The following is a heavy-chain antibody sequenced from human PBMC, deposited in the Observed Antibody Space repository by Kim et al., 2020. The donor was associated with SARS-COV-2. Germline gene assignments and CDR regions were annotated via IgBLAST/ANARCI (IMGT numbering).Heavy chain of an antibody. J-gene: IGHJ4*02. V-gene: IGHV3-48*02. CDR3: TRDSGIAGADDY. CDR2: IGSRAGGVFRNSI. D-gene: IGHD6-13*01. CDR1: GFTLSDYS. Sequence: GGSLRLSCGVSGFTLSDYSMNWVRQAPGKGLEWVAYIGSRAGGVFRNSIFYAVSVKGRFTITRDNAKESLFLQMNSLRDEDTAVYFCTRDSGIAGADDYWGQGTLVTVSS.